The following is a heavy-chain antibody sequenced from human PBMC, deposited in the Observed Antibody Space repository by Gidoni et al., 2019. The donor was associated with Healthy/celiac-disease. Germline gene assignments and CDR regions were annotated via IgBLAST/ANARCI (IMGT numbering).Heavy chain of an antibody. CDR2: ISYSGST. CDR3: ARHHGDLYYYDSSGGLDY. V-gene: IGHV4-39*01. Sequence: QLQLQESGPGLVKPSETLSLTCPVSGCSISSSHYHWGWIRQPPGKGLEWIGSISYSGSTYYNPSLKSRVTISVDTSKNQFSLKLSSVTAADTAVYYCARHHGDLYYYDSSGGLDYWGQGTLVTVSS. CDR1: GCSISSSHYH. J-gene: IGHJ4*02. D-gene: IGHD3-22*01.